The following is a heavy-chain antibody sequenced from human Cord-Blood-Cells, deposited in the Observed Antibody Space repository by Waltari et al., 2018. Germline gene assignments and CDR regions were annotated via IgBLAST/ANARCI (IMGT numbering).Heavy chain of an antibody. V-gene: IGHV3-30*04. CDR1: GFTFSSYA. J-gene: IGHJ4*02. D-gene: IGHD2-2*01. CDR3: ARDPCSSTSCYYFDY. CDR2: ISYDGRNK. Sequence: QVQLVESGRGVVQPGRSLRPSCAASGFTFSSYAMHWVRQAPGKGLEWVTVISYDGRNKYYADSVKGRFTISRDNSKNTLYLQMNSLRAEDTAVYYCARDPCSSTSCYYFDYWGQGTLVTVSS.